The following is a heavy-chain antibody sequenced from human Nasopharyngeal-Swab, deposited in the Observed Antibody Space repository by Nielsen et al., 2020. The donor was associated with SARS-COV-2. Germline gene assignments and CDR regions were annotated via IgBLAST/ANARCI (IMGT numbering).Heavy chain of an antibody. D-gene: IGHD3-22*01. J-gene: IGHJ4*02. CDR2: ISYDGSNK. V-gene: IGHV3-30*03. Sequence: VRQAPGKGLEWVAVISYDGSNKYYADSVKGRFTISRDNSKNTLYLQMNSLRAEDTAVYYCARAHDSSGYYQRRSYFDYWGQGTLVTVPS. CDR3: ARAHDSSGYYQRRSYFDY.